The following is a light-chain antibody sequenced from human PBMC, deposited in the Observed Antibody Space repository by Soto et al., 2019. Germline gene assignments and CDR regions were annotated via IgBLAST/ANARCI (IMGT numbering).Light chain of an antibody. CDR2: RAS. J-gene: IGKJ5*01. V-gene: IGKV3-15*01. CDR1: QSVDHS. CDR3: QQCHRWPIT. Sequence: EVVMTQSPGTLSVSPGERATLSCRASQSVDHSLAWYQEKPGQAPRLLIYRASTRATGVPAKISGGGSGTEFTLTISSLQSEDFAVYYCQQCHRWPITFGQGTRLEI.